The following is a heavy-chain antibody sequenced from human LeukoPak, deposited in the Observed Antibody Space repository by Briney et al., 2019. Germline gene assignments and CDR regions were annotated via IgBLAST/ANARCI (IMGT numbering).Heavy chain of an antibody. D-gene: IGHD3-22*01. CDR1: GFTSSSYV. Sequence: GGCLRLSCAASGFTSSSYVMRWVREAPGEGVGWGSAVSGSGGSTYYADSVRGGFTISREKPKNTLYLQMNSLRAEDTTVYYCAKDGGYDCSGYLGYFDYWGQGTLVTVSS. J-gene: IGHJ4*02. CDR3: AKDGGYDCSGYLGYFDY. CDR2: VSGSGGST. V-gene: IGHV3-23*01.